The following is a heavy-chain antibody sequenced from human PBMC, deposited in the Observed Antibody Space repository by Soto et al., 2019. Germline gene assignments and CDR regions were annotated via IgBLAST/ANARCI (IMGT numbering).Heavy chain of an antibody. CDR1: GGTFSSYA. CDR3: AREGGYCSGGSCSNWFDP. Sequence: QVQLVQSGAEVKKPGSSVKVSCKASGGTFSSYAISWVRQAPGQGLEWMGGIIPIFGTANYAQKFQGRVTITADESTSTAYMELSSLRSEDTAVYYCAREGGYCSGGSCSNWFDPWGQGTLVTVSS. D-gene: IGHD2-15*01. V-gene: IGHV1-69*12. J-gene: IGHJ5*02. CDR2: IIPIFGTA.